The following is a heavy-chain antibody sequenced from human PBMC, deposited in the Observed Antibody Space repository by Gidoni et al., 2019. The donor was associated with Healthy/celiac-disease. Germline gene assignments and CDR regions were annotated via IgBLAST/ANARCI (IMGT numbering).Heavy chain of an antibody. CDR2: ISYDGSNK. Sequence: QVQLVESGGGVVQPGRSLRLSCAASGFTFSSYGMHWVRQAPGKGLEWVAVISYDGSNKYYADSVKGRFTISRDNSKNTLYLQMNSLRAEDTAVYYCGGPVDYWGQGTLVTVSS. J-gene: IGHJ4*02. V-gene: IGHV3-30*03. CDR3: GGPVDY. CDR1: GFTFSSYG. D-gene: IGHD2-15*01.